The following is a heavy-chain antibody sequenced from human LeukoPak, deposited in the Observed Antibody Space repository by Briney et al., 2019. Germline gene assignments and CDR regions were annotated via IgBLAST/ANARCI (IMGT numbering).Heavy chain of an antibody. D-gene: IGHD6-6*01. CDR3: ASLLYSSSSGFDY. J-gene: IGHJ4*02. CDR1: GYTFTDYY. CDR2: VDPEDGET. Sequence: ASVKVSCXVSGYTFTDYYMHWVQQAPGKGLEWMGLVDPEDGETIYAEKFQGRVTITADTSTDTAYMELSSLRSEDTAVYYCASLLYSSSSGFDYWGQGTLVTVSS. V-gene: IGHV1-69-2*01.